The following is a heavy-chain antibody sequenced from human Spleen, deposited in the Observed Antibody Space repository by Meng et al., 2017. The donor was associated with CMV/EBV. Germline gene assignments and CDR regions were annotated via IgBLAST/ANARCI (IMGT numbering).Heavy chain of an antibody. CDR2: IFLGDSDT. V-gene: IGHV5-51*01. CDR3: ARRGSGSDYYGMDV. Sequence: GESLKISCKNSENNFKNYWIGWVRQMPGKGLEWMGIIFLGDSDTKYSPSFQGQVIISADKSISIAYLQWSSLKASDTAMYYCARRGSGSDYYGMDVWGQGTTVTVSS. CDR1: ENNFKNYW. D-gene: IGHD1-26*01. J-gene: IGHJ6*02.